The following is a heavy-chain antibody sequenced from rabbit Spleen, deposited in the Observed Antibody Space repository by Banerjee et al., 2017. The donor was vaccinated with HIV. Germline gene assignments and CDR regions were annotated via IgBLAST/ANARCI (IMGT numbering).Heavy chain of an antibody. J-gene: IGHJ4*01. CDR3: ANSHDGRLYFQL. Sequence: QSLEESGGDLVKPGASLTLTCTASGFSFSSGAMCWVHQAPGKGLEWIACIYAGSGSIFYAGWARGRFTISKTSSTTVTLQMTSLTAADTATYFSANSHDGRLYFQLWGPGTLVTVS. V-gene: IGHV1S40*01. D-gene: IGHD4-2*01. CDR2: IYAGSGSI. CDR1: GFSFSSGA.